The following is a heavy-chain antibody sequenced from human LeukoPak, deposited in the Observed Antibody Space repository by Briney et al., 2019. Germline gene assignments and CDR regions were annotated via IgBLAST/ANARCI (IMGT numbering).Heavy chain of an antibody. CDR3: AKDVAVAGTRGFDY. J-gene: IGHJ4*02. CDR2: ISVSGTGK. V-gene: IGHV3-23*01. D-gene: IGHD6-19*01. CDR1: GFTFNNYA. Sequence: PGGSLRLSCTASGFTFNNYAMNWVRQAPGQGLEWVASISVSGTGKYYADAVKGRFTISRDNSKNTLDLQMNSLRAEDTAVYYCAKDVAVAGTRGFDYWGQGTLVTVSS.